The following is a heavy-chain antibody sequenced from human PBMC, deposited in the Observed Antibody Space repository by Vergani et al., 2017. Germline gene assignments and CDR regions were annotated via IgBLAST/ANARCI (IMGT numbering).Heavy chain of an antibody. Sequence: VQLLESGGDLVQPGGSMRLSCSASGLTLSSYGVHWVRQAPGRGLESVTFTRPHEDGAFYSASVRGRFTVSRDNSKNTLYLEMNRLNVDDTAIYYCAKVGRSEVAGTFGAFDIWGQGTMVTVSS. CDR3: AKVGRSEVAGTFGAFDI. V-gene: IGHV3-30*02. CDR2: TRPHEDGA. D-gene: IGHD6-19*01. J-gene: IGHJ3*02. CDR1: GLTLSSYG.